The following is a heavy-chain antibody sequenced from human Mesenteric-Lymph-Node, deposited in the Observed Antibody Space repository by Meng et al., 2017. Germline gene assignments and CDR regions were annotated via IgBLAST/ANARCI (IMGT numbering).Heavy chain of an antibody. CDR1: GVGFNGYC. CDR3: ARGRFGDAANSYNWFDP. V-gene: IGHV4-34*01. D-gene: IGHD3-10*01. J-gene: IGHJ5*02. Sequence: QAQLQLLGSGLLQPSETPSLTFGVSGVGFNGYCWNWIRQPPGKGLEWIAEINHSGNTNYNTSLKSRVTISVDRSNNQFSLRLKSVSAADTAVYYCARGRFGDAANSYNWFDPWGQGTLVTVSS. CDR2: INHSGNT.